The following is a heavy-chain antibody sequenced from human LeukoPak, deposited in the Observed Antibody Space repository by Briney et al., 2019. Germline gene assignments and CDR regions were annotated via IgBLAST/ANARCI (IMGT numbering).Heavy chain of an antibody. D-gene: IGHD6-13*01. CDR3: ARVVRIAAAGTSAFDI. J-gene: IGHJ3*02. V-gene: IGHV4-59*12. Sequence: SETLSLTCTVSGGSISSYYWSWIRQPPGKGLEWIGYIYYSGSTNYNPSLKSRVTISVDTSKNQFSLKLSSVTAADTAVYYCARVVRIAAAGTSAFDIWGQGTMVTVSS. CDR2: IYYSGST. CDR1: GGSISSYY.